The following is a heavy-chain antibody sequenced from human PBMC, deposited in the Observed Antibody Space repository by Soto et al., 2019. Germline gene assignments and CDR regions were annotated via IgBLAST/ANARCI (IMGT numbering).Heavy chain of an antibody. CDR1: GGTFRSYG. CDR3: EREIVATRGVVDAFDI. D-gene: IGHD5-12*01. Sequence: SVKVSCKASGGTFRSYGIGWARQAPGQGLEWMGEIIPIYGRANYAQTFQGRVTITPDESTRTAYIELSSLRSEDTAVYYCEREIVATRGVVDAFDIWGQGTMVTVSS. CDR2: IIPIYGRA. V-gene: IGHV1-69*13. J-gene: IGHJ3*02.